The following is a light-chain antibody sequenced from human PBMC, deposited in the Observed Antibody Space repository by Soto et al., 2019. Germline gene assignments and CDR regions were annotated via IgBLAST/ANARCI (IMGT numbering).Light chain of an antibody. J-gene: IGLJ1*01. CDR2: DVI. V-gene: IGLV2-14*03. CDR3: SSYTSTTAYV. Sequence: QSALTQPASVSGSPGQSITISCTGTSSDIGGYNYVAWYQQYPGKAPKLIIYDVINRPSGVSHRFSGSKSGNTASLTISGLQAEAEADYYCSSYTSTTAYVFGTGTKLTVL. CDR1: SSDIGGYNY.